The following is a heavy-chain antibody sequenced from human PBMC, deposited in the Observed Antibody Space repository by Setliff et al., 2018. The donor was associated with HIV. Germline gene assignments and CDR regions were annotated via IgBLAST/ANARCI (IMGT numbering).Heavy chain of an antibody. CDR1: GGSFNHYY. J-gene: IGHJ4*02. Sequence: SETLSLTCAVYGGSFNHYYWTWIRQPPGKGLEWIGSFYYSGSTYYNPSLKSRVTISVDTSKNQFSLRLTSVTAADTAVYYCARNTRAGDFDYWGQGTLVTVSS. D-gene: IGHD3-10*01. CDR3: ARNTRAGDFDY. V-gene: IGHV4-34*01. CDR2: FYYSGST.